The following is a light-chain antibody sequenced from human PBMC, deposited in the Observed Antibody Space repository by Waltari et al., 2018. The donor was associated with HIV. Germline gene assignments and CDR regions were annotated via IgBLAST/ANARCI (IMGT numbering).Light chain of an antibody. V-gene: IGLV2-8*01. Sequence: QSALTQHSSETGSPEQSVTYSCPETCSDVGGTKYVYWYQQHPGNAPKLIIYEVSKRPSGVPDRFSGSKSGNTASLTVSGLQAEDEADYYCSSYAGSNNWVFGGGTKLTVL. J-gene: IGLJ3*02. CDR1: CSDVGGTKY. CDR2: EVS. CDR3: SSYAGSNNWV.